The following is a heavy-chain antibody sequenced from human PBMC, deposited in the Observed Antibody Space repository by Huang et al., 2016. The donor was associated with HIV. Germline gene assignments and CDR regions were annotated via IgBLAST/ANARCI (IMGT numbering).Heavy chain of an antibody. CDR3: ARHDPDYYGSGSYYNNPIY. CDR2: IDDSGST. CDR1: GGSFSSSFYY. J-gene: IGHJ4*02. D-gene: IGHD3-10*01. Sequence: QLQLQESGPGLVKPSETLSLTCTVSGGSFSSSFYYWGWIRQPPGKGLEWIGTIDDSGSTYYNPSLKGRSTISVDTSKKQCSLKLSSVTAADTAVYYCARHDPDYYGSGSYYNNPIYWGQGTLVTVYS. V-gene: IGHV4-39*01.